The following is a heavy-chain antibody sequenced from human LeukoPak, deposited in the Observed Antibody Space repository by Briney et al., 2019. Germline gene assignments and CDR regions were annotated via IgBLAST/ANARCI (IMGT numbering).Heavy chain of an antibody. CDR1: GGSISSYY. J-gene: IGHJ1*01. CDR2: IYYSGST. CDR3: ARGGCYDSSGYYYVGYFQH. Sequence: PSETLSLTCTVSGGSISSYYWSWIRQPPGKGLEWIGYIYYSGSTNYNPSLKSRVTISVDTSKNQFSLKLSSVTAADTAVYYCARGGCYDSSGYYYVGYFQHWGQGTLVTVSS. V-gene: IGHV4-59*01. D-gene: IGHD3-22*01.